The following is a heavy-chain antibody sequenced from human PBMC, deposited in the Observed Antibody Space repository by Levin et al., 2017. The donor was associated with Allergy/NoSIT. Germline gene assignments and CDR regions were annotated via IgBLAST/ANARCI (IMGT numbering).Heavy chain of an antibody. CDR3: ARARSGYSQALGW. D-gene: IGHD3-22*01. CDR1: GFTFSSYW. V-gene: IGHV3-7*04. CDR2: IKQDGSEK. J-gene: IGHJ4*02. Sequence: GGSLRLSCAASGFTFSSYWMSWVRQAPGKGLEWVANIKQDGSEKYYVDSVKGRFTISRDNAKNSLYLQMNSLRAEDTAVYYCARARSGYSQALGWWGQGTLVTVSS.